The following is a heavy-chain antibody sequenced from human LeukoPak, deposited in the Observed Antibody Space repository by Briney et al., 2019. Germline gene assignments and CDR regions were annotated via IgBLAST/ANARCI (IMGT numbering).Heavy chain of an antibody. V-gene: IGHV1-18*01. CDR3: ARGLILKS. Sequence: WASVKVSCTASGYTFTSYGVSWVRQAPGQGLEWMGWISAYNGNTNYAQKLQGRVTMTTDTSTSTAYMELSNLRSEDTAVYYCARGLILKSWGQGTLVTVSS. CDR2: ISAYNGNT. D-gene: IGHD2-21*01. J-gene: IGHJ4*02. CDR1: GYTFTSYG.